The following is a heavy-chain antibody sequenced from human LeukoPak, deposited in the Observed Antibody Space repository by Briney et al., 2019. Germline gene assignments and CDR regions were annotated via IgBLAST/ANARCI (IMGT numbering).Heavy chain of an antibody. V-gene: IGHV4-34*01. J-gene: IGHJ4*02. D-gene: IGHD3-10*01. Sequence: SETLSLTCAVYGGSFSGYYWSWIRQPPGKGLEWIGEINHSGSTNYNPSHKSRVTISVDTSKNQFSLKLSSVTAADTAVYYCAIPRYYYGSGSYYRGSHFDYWGQGTLVTVSS. CDR1: GGSFSGYY. CDR2: INHSGST. CDR3: AIPRYYYGSGSYYRGSHFDY.